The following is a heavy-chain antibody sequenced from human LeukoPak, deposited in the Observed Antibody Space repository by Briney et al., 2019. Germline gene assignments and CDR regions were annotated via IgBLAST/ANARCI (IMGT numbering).Heavy chain of an antibody. CDR3: ARLRSTIATRPIDY. D-gene: IGHD6-6*01. V-gene: IGHV4-39*01. CDR1: GGSISSSSYF. CDR2: IYYSGST. J-gene: IGHJ4*02. Sequence: SEPLSLTCTVSGGSISSSSYFWGWIRQPPGKGLEWIGSIYYSGSTYYNPSLKSRVTISVDTSKNQLSLKLSSVTAADTAVYHCARLRSTIATRPIDYWGQGTLVTVSS.